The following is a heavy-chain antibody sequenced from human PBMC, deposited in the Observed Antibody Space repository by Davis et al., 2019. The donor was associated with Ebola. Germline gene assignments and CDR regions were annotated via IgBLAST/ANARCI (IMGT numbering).Heavy chain of an antibody. V-gene: IGHV4-59*01. CDR2: IYYSGST. Sequence: MPSETLSLTCTVSGGSISSYYWSWIRQPPGKGLEWIGYIYYSGSTNYNPSLKSRVTISVDTSKNQFFLKLSSVTAADTAVYYCAGWRDGYKNPFDYWGQGTLVTVSS. J-gene: IGHJ4*02. D-gene: IGHD5-24*01. CDR1: GGSISSYY. CDR3: AGWRDGYKNPFDY.